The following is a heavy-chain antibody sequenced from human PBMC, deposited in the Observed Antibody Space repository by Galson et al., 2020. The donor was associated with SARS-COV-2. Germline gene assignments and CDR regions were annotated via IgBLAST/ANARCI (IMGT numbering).Heavy chain of an antibody. Sequence: GGSLRLSCTASGFTFSSFEVNWVRQAPGKGLEWISSISSSGSSKFYADSVKGRFSISRDNAKNSVYLQMNSLRAEDTAVYYCARVAGCSGSGRSDVFDVWGRGRMVTVSP. CDR2: ISSSGSSK. J-gene: IGHJ3*01. V-gene: IGHV3-48*03. CDR1: GFTFSSFE. D-gene: IGHD2-15*01. CDR3: ARVAGCSGSGRSDVFDV.